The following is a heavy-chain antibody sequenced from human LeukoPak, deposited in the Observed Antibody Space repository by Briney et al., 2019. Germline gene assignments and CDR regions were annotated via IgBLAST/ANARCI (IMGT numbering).Heavy chain of an antibody. CDR2: INPKSGGT. D-gene: IGHD1-26*01. J-gene: IGHJ4*02. V-gene: IGHV1-2*02. CDR1: GYTFTGYY. CDR3: ARAYSGSYYVVPGFDY. Sequence: ASVKVSCKASGYTFTGYYIHRVRQAPGQGLEWMGWINPKSGGTNYAQKFEGRVTMTRDTSINTAYMDLTRLRSDDTAIFYCARAYSGSYYVVPGFDYWGQGTLVTVSS.